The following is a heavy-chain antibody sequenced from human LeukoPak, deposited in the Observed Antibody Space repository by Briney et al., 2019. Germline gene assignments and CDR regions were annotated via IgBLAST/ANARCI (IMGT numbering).Heavy chain of an antibody. V-gene: IGHV4-61*02. CDR2: IYTSGST. CDR3: ARDFRDYGFDP. CDR1: GGSISSGSYY. Sequence: SETLSLTCTVSGGSISSGSYYWSWIRQPAGKGLEWIGRIYTSGSTNYNPSLKSRVTISVDTSKNQFSLKLSSVTAADTAVYYWARDFRDYGFDPWGQGTLVTVSS. D-gene: IGHD4-17*01. J-gene: IGHJ5*02.